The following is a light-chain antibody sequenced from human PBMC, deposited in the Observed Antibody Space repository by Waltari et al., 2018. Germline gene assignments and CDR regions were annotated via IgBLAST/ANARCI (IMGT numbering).Light chain of an antibody. Sequence: EIVMTQSPVTLSVSPGDRATLSCRASQSVGNNLAWYQQKPGQAPRLLISGASTRATDIPARFSGSGSGTDFTLTISNLQSDDFAIYYCQQYNKWPLWTFGQGTKVEMK. V-gene: IGKV3-15*01. J-gene: IGKJ1*01. CDR1: QSVGNN. CDR3: QQYNKWPLWT. CDR2: GAS.